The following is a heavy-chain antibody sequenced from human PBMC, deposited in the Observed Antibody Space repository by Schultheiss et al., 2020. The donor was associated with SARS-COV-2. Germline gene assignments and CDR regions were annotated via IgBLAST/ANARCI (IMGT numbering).Heavy chain of an antibody. CDR3: ARDRWYFDL. J-gene: IGHJ2*01. CDR2: IYYSGST. V-gene: IGHV4-59*01. Sequence: SETLSLTCTVSGGSISSYYWSWIRQPPGKGLEWIGYIYYSGSTNYNPSLKSRVTISVDTSKNQFSLKLSSVTAADTAVYYCARDRWYFDLWGRGTLVTVSS. CDR1: GGSISSYY.